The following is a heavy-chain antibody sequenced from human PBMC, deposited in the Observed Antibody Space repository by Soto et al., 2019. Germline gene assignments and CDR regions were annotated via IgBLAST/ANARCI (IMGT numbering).Heavy chain of an antibody. J-gene: IGHJ6*02. V-gene: IGHV3-21*01. CDR2: ISSSSSYI. CDR3: ARGAQGDSSGYYTPYCMDV. Sequence: EVQLVESGGGLVKPGGSLRLSCAASGFTFSSYSMNWVRQAPGKGLEWVSSISSSSSYIYYADSVKGRFTISRDNAKNSLYLQMNSLRAEDTAVYYCARGAQGDSSGYYTPYCMDVWGQGTTVTVSS. CDR1: GFTFSSYS. D-gene: IGHD3-22*01.